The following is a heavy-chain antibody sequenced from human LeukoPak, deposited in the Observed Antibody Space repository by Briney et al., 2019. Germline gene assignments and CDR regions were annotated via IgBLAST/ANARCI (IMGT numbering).Heavy chain of an antibody. V-gene: IGHV1-8*01. CDR2: MNPNSGNT. Sequence: ASVKVSCKASGYTFTSYDINWVRQATGQGLEWMGWMNPNSGNTGYAQKFQGRVTMTRNTSISTAYMELSSLRSEDTAVYYCARSSLLWFGSLIGSYHMDVWGKGTTVTISS. J-gene: IGHJ6*03. D-gene: IGHD3-10*01. CDR1: GYTFTSYD. CDR3: ARSSLLWFGSLIGSYHMDV.